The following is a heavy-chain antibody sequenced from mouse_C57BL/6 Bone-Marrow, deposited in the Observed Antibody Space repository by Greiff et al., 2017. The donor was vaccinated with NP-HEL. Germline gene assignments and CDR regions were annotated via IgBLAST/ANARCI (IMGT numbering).Heavy chain of an antibody. CDR1: GYTFTSYW. D-gene: IGHD1-1*01. CDR3: ARAWRYPSYFDY. J-gene: IGHJ2*01. V-gene: IGHV1-69*01. Sequence: VQLQQPGAELVMPGASVKLSCKASGYTFTSYWMHWVKQRPGQGLEWIGEIDPSDSYTNYNQKFKGKSTLTVDKSSSTAYMQLSSLTSEDSAVYYCARAWRYPSYFDYWGQGTTLTVSS. CDR2: IDPSDSYT.